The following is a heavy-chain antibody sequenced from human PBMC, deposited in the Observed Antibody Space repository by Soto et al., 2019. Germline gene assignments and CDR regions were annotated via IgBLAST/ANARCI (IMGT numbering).Heavy chain of an antibody. D-gene: IGHD3-22*01. CDR3: ARVKTYYDSSGYYFRVFDP. Sequence: PSETLSLTCTVSGGSISSDYWSWIRQPPGKGLEYIGYMYYSGSTNYNPSLKSRVTISVDTSKNQFSLKLSSVTAADTAVYYCARVKTYYDSSGYYFRVFDPWGQGTLVTVSS. CDR2: MYYSGST. V-gene: IGHV4-59*01. J-gene: IGHJ5*02. CDR1: GGSISSDY.